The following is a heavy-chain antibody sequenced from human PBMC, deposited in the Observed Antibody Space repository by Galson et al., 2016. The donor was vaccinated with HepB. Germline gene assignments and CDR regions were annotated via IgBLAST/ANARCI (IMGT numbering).Heavy chain of an antibody. CDR2: INTGSTTI. V-gene: IGHV3-48*01. CDR3: VRDGAGPLTYDS. D-gene: IGHD1-20*01. J-gene: IGHJ4*02. CDR1: GFNFSPHS. Sequence: SLRLSCAASGFNFSPHSMIWVRQAPGKGLEWVSYINTGSTTITYADSVKGRFTISRDNAKMSLYLQMDSLRVEDTAVYYCVRDGAGPLTYDSWGQGTLVTVSS.